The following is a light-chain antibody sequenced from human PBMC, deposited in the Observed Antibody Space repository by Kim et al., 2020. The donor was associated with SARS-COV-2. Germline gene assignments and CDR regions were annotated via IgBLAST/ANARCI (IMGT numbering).Light chain of an antibody. V-gene: IGLV3-19*01. Sequence: ALGQTVSITCQGDSLRRYYASWYQQKPGQAPVFVIYGKNNRPSGIPDRFSGSSSGNTASMTITGAQAEDEADYYCNSRDSSGNSYVFGTGTKVTVL. CDR2: GKN. J-gene: IGLJ1*01. CDR3: NSRDSSGNSYV. CDR1: SLRRYY.